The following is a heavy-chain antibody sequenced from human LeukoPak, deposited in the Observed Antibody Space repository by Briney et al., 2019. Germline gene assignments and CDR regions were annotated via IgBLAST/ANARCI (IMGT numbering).Heavy chain of an antibody. CDR2: IWYDGSNK. CDR3: ARVDTAMGSLDY. CDR1: GFDFSDYA. V-gene: IGHV3-33*01. J-gene: IGHJ4*02. D-gene: IGHD5-18*01. Sequence: GRSLKLSCAASGFDFSDYAMHWVRQAPGKGLEGVAIIWYDGSNKNYVDSVKGRFTISRDNGKNTLYLQMNGLRAEDTAVYCCARVDTAMGSLDYWGQGILVTVSS.